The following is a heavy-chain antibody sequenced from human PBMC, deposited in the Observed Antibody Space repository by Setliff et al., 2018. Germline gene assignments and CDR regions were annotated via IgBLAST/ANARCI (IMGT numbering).Heavy chain of an antibody. D-gene: IGHD3-3*01. CDR1: GGSFSDYY. J-gene: IGHJ4*02. V-gene: IGHV4-34*01. Sequence: KPSETLSLTCTVYGGSFSDYYWGWIRQPPGKGLEWIAEINHSGSTNYNPSLKSRVTISVDTSRNQFSLKLSSVTAANTAVYYCRFLSGYYKNDYWGQGTLVTV. CDR3: RFLSGYYKNDY. CDR2: INHSGST.